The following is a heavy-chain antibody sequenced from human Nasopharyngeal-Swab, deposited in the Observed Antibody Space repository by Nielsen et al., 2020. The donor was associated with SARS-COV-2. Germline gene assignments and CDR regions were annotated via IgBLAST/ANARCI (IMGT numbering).Heavy chain of an antibody. V-gene: IGHV1-2*02. CDR1: GYTLTGYY. CDR3: TREAPMSGRSINYFDP. CDR2: INPNTGGT. Sequence: ASVKVSCKASGYTLTGYYIHWVRQAPGQGLEWMGWINPNTGGTDYAQKFQGRVTMTWDTSINTAYMQLSRLRSDDTALFYCTREAPMSGRSINYFDPWGQGTLVTVSS. D-gene: IGHD1-1*01. J-gene: IGHJ5*02.